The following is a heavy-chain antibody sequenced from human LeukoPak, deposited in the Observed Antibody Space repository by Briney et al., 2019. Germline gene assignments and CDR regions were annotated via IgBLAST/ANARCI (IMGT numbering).Heavy chain of an antibody. D-gene: IGHD3-22*01. CDR2: INSDGSST. J-gene: IGHJ4*02. CDR3: ARETYYYDSTNSH. V-gene: IGHV3-74*01. Sequence: PGGSLRLSCAASGFTFSNYWIYWVRQAPGKGLVWVSRINSDGSSTSYADSVKGRFTISRDNAKNTLYLQMNSLRVEDTAVYYCARETYYYDSTNSHWGQGTLVTVSS. CDR1: GFTFSNYW.